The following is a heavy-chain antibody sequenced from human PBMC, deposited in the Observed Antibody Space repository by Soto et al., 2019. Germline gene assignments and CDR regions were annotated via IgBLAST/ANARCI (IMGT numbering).Heavy chain of an antibody. J-gene: IGHJ4*02. CDR3: ARVVIVVVPAAYYFDY. CDR1: GGSISSGGYY. D-gene: IGHD2-2*01. Sequence: PSETLSLTCTVSGGSISSGGYYWSWIRQHPGKGLEWIGYIYYSGSTYYNPSLKSRVTISVDTSKNQFSLKLSSVTAADTAVYYCARVVIVVVPAAYYFDYWGQGTLVTAPQ. V-gene: IGHV4-31*03. CDR2: IYYSGST.